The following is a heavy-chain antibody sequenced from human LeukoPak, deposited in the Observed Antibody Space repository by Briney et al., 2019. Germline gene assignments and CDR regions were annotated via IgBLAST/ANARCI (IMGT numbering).Heavy chain of an antibody. CDR1: GGSFSGYY. Sequence: SETLSLTCAVYGGSFSGYYWSWIRQPPGKGLEWIGEINHSGSTNYNPSLKSRVTISVDTSKNQFSLKLSSVTAADTAVYYCAKRYCSSTSCPSSFDYWGQGTLVTVSS. D-gene: IGHD2-2*01. CDR2: INHSGST. V-gene: IGHV4-34*01. J-gene: IGHJ4*02. CDR3: AKRYCSSTSCPSSFDY.